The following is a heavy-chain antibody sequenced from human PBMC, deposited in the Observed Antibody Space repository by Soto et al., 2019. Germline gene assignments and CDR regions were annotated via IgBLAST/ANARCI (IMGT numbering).Heavy chain of an antibody. CDR1: VVTFSSYG. Sequence: PVGSLRLSCVSSVVTFSSYGINCVRQSPGKGLEWVAFISYDGTNKYSADSVKGRFTISRDNSKNTLYLQMNSLRPEDTAVYYCAKNLGYYGLNIWGQGTTVTVSS. V-gene: IGHV3-30*18. J-gene: IGHJ6*01. CDR3: AKNLGYYGLNI. D-gene: IGHD7-27*01. CDR2: ISYDGTNK.